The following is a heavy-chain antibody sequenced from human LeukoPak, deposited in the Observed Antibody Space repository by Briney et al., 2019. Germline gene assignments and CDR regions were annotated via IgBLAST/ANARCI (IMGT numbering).Heavy chain of an antibody. CDR2: IYYSGST. D-gene: IGHD1-1*01. CDR3: ARGQPSNWFDP. Sequence: ASETLSLTCTLSGGSISSYYWSWIRQPPGKGLEWIGYIYYSGSTNYNPSLKSRVTISVDTSKNQFSLKLSSVTAADTAVYYCARGQPSNWFDPWGQGTLVTVSS. V-gene: IGHV4-59*01. J-gene: IGHJ5*02. CDR1: GGSISSYY.